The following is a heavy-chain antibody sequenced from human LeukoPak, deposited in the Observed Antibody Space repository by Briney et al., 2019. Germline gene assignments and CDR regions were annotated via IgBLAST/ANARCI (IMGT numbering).Heavy chain of an antibody. V-gene: IGHV3-48*03. J-gene: IGHJ4*02. D-gene: IGHD3-10*01. Sequence: VGSLRLSCAASGFTFSSYEMNWVRQAPGKGLEGVAYISSSCSTIYYATTAKGRFTISRDNAKNSLYLQKNSLRAEDTAVYHCASAGWGYGLAEGRYYFDYWGQGTPVTVSS. CDR2: ISSSCSTI. CDR3: ASAGWGYGLAEGRYYFDY. CDR1: GFTFSSYE.